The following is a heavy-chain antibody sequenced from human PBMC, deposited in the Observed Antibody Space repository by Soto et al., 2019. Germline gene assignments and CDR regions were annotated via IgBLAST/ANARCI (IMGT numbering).Heavy chain of an antibody. CDR3: VNRNGDHRDLLSFPTRRTSDL. J-gene: IGHJ2*01. D-gene: IGHD4-17*01. V-gene: IGHV4-59*02. Sequence: SRTLSLGCTVSDACGGTDDWSCIGQPPGKGLEWIGYIYYSGATNYKSSLKSRVTISVDTSKNQFSLQLNSVAAADTAVYFCVNRNGDHRDLLSFPTRRTSDL. CDR2: IYYSGAT. CDR1: DACGGTDD.